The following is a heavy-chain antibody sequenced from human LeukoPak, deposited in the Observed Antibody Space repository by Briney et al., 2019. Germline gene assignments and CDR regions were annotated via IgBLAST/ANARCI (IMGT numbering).Heavy chain of an antibody. V-gene: IGHV3-49*04. CDR2: IRSKAYGGTA. CDR1: GVTFGDYA. J-gene: IGHJ4*02. CDR3: TRDRHNNNYDGRRPDY. Sequence: GGSLRLSCTASGVTFGDYAMSWVRQAPGKGREWVGFIRSKAYGGTAEYAASVKGRFTISRDDSKSIAYLQMDSLKTEDTAVYYCTRDRHNNNYDGRRPDYWGQGTLVTVSS. D-gene: IGHD3-22*01.